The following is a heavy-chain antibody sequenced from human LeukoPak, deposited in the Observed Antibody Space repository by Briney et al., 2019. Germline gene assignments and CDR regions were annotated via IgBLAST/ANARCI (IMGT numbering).Heavy chain of an antibody. J-gene: IGHJ4*02. D-gene: IGHD4-23*01. Sequence: GESLKISCNCSGYVFSNYLIGLVRQMPGEGLEYMGIIRPGDTDTRYSQSFQGQVTISADKTITYAYLQWSSLKASDTAMYYCARHTTVGGSLRFDYWGQGTVVTVSA. V-gene: IGHV5-51*01. CDR2: IRPGDTDT. CDR1: GYVFSNYL. CDR3: ARHTTVGGSLRFDY.